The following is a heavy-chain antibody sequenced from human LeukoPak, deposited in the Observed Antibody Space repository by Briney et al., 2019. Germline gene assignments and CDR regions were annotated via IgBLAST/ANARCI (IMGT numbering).Heavy chain of an antibody. CDR3: ARRVVGYSSSSIFDY. J-gene: IGHJ4*02. Sequence: SETLSLTCTVSGGSISSYYWSWIRQPPGKGLEWIGYIYYSGSTNYNPSLKSRVTISVDTSKNQFSLKLSSVTAADTAVYYCARRVVGYSSSSIFDYWGQGTLVTVSS. CDR2: IYYSGST. V-gene: IGHV4-59*08. CDR1: GGSISSYY. D-gene: IGHD6-6*01.